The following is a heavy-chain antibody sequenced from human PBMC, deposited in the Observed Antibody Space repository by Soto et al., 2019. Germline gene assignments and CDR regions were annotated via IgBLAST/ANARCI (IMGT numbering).Heavy chain of an antibody. CDR2: IIPIFGTA. D-gene: IGHD1-7*01. V-gene: IGHV1-69*13. CDR3: AGTITGTFRSWFDT. J-gene: IGHJ5*02. Sequence: SVKVSCKASGGTFSSYAISWLRQAPGQGLEWMGGIIPIFGTANYAQKFQGRVTITADESTSTAYMELSSLRSEDTAVYYCAGTITGTFRSWFDTWGQGTLVTVSS. CDR1: GGTFSSYA.